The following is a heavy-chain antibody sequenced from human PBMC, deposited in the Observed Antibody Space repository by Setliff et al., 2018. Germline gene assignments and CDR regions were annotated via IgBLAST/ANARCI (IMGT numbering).Heavy chain of an antibody. Sequence: SLRLSCAASGFTFSNAWMSWVRQAPGKGLEWVGQIKRKTDGETTDYAAPVKGRFIISRDDSKRTLYLQMNSLKNEDTALYYCMSTPSGTYSTYYYYYNMDVWGRGTLVTVSS. J-gene: IGHJ6*03. CDR3: MSTPSGTYSTYYYYYNMDV. V-gene: IGHV3-15*01. D-gene: IGHD3-10*01. CDR1: GFTFSNAW. CDR2: IKRKTDGETT.